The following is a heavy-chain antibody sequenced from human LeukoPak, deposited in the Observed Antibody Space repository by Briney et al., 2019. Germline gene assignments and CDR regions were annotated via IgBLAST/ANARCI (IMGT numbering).Heavy chain of an antibody. D-gene: IGHD3-22*01. Sequence: SETLSLTCTVSGGSISSYYWSWIRQPPGKGLEWIGYIYYSGSTNYNPSLKSRVTISVDTSKNQFSLKLSSVTAADTAVYYCARAITMIPHNWFDPWGQGTLVTVSS. CDR1: GGSISSYY. CDR2: IYYSGST. J-gene: IGHJ5*02. CDR3: ARAITMIPHNWFDP. V-gene: IGHV4-59*01.